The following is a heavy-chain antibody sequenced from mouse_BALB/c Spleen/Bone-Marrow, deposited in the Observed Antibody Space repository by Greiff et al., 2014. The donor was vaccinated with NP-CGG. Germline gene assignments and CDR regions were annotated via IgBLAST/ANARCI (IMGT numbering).Heavy chain of an antibody. D-gene: IGHD1-1*01. Sequence: VQLQQPGAELVKPGASVKLSCKASGFNIKDTYMHWVKQRPEQGLEWIGRIDPANGNTKYDPKFQGKATITADTSSNTAYMQLSSLTSEDPAVYYCAIYFYGRSAFAYWGQGTTLTV. CDR3: AIYFYGRSAFAY. CDR1: GFNIKDTY. CDR2: IDPANGNT. V-gene: IGHV14-3*02. J-gene: IGHJ2*01.